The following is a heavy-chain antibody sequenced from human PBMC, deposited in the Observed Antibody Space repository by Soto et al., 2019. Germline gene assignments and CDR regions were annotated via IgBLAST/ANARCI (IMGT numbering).Heavy chain of an antibody. CDR1: GGTFSNYA. J-gene: IGHJ5*02. V-gene: IGHV1-69*12. D-gene: IGHD3-22*01. CDR2: IIPIFGTA. CDR3: ARDRGPSSGYYPYWFDP. Sequence: QVQLVQSGAEVKKPGSSVKVSCKASGGTFSNYAISWVRQAPGQGLEWMGGIIPIFGTANYAQKFQGRVTITADESTSKAYMELSSLRSEDTAVYYCARDRGPSSGYYPYWFDPWGQGTLVTVSS.